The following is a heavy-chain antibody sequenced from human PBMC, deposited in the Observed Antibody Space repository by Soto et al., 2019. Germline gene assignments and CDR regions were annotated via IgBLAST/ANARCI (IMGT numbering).Heavy chain of an antibody. CDR3: AKSGYSYGPNPLLY. J-gene: IGHJ4*02. Sequence: QVQLQESGPGLVKPSQTLSLTCTVSGGSISSGGYYWSWIRQHPGKGLEWIGYIYYSGSTYYNPSLKSRVTISVETAKNQFSLQVKSVTAADTDVYYCAKSGYSYGPNPLLYWGQGTLVTVSS. D-gene: IGHD5-18*01. V-gene: IGHV4-31*03. CDR1: GGSISSGGYY. CDR2: IYYSGST.